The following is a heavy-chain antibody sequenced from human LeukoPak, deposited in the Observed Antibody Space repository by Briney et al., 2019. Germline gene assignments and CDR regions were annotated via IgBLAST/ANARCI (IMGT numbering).Heavy chain of an antibody. D-gene: IGHD5-12*01. J-gene: IGHJ4*02. V-gene: IGHV3-9*01. CDR2: ISWNSGSI. CDR1: GFTFDDYG. CDR3: AKSTGYSGYDYYFDY. Sequence: SGGSLRLSRAASGFTFDDYGMHWVRQAPGKGLEWVSGISWNSGSIGYADSVKGRFTISRDNAKNSLYLQMNSLRAEDTALYYCAKSTGYSGYDYYFDYWGQGTLVTVSS.